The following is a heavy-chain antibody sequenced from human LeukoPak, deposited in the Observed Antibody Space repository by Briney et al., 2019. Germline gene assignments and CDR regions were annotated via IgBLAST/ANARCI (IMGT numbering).Heavy chain of an antibody. CDR1: GYTLTELS. J-gene: IGHJ6*02. CDR3: ATGLAVTYTYGMDV. D-gene: IGHD2-2*02. Sequence: ASVKVSCKVSGYTLTELSMHWVRQAPGKGLEWMGGFDPEDGETIYAQKFQGRVTMTEDTSTDTAYMELSSLRSEDTAVYYCATGLAVTYTYGMDVWGQGTTVTVSS. CDR2: FDPEDGET. V-gene: IGHV1-24*01.